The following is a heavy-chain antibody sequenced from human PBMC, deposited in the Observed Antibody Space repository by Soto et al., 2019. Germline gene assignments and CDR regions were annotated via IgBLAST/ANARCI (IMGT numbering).Heavy chain of an antibody. CDR2: IFPLLAMV. CDR3: AKEDAAGFKS. J-gene: IGHJ4*02. D-gene: IGHD6-13*01. CDR1: GGDLTNSG. Sequence: QVHLVQSGAEMKKPGSSVKVSCKVSGGDLTNSGISWVRQAPGQGLEWMGGIFPLLAMVDYSQKFQGRVTITADESTNTAYIDLGSLKSDDPAVYYCAKEDAAGFKSWGQGTLVIVSS. V-gene: IGHV1-69*04.